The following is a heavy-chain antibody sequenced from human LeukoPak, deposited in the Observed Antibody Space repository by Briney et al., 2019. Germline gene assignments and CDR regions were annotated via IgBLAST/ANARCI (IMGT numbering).Heavy chain of an antibody. Sequence: SETLSLTCTVSGGSISSYYWSWIRQPPGKGLEWIGYIYYSGSTNYNPSLKSRVTISVDTSKNQFSLKLSSVTAADTAVYYCASLSSGSYNWFDPWGQGTLVTVSS. J-gene: IGHJ5*02. CDR3: ASLSSGSYNWFDP. CDR1: GGSISSYY. D-gene: IGHD1-26*01. V-gene: IGHV4-59*01. CDR2: IYYSGST.